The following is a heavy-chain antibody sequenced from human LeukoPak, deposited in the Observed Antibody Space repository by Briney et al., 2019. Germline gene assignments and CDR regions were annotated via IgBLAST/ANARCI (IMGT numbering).Heavy chain of an antibody. CDR2: ISGSGGST. CDR3: AKVDPVWSGYYTVDY. Sequence: GGSLRLSCAASGFTFSSYAMSWVRQAPGKGLEWVSAISGSGGSTYYADSVKGRFTISRDNPKNTLYLQMNSLRAEDTAVYYCAKVDPVWSGYYTVDYWGQGTLVTVSS. J-gene: IGHJ4*02. V-gene: IGHV3-23*01. CDR1: GFTFSSYA. D-gene: IGHD3-3*01.